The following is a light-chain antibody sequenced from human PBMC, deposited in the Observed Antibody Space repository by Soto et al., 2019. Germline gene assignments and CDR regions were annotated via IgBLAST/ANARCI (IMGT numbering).Light chain of an antibody. CDR1: SSNIVAGYD. CDR3: QSYDRSLSGSRV. V-gene: IGLV1-40*01. Sequence: QSVLAQPPSVSGAPGQRVTISCTGSSSNIVAGYDVHWYQQLPGTAPKLLIYDNTNRPSGVPDRFSGSKSGTSASLAITGLQAEDEADYYCQSYDRSLSGSRVFGTGTKVTVL. J-gene: IGLJ1*01. CDR2: DNT.